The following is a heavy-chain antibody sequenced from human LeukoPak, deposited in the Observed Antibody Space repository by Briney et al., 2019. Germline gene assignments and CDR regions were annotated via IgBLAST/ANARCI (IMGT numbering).Heavy chain of an antibody. V-gene: IGHV3-30-3*01. J-gene: IGHJ4*02. CDR3: ARDLLAPGDY. CDR2: ISYDGSNK. CDR1: GFTFSSYA. Sequence: GGSLRLSCAASGFTFSSYAMHWVRQAPGKGLEWVAVISYDGSNKYYADSVKGRFTISRDNSKNTLYLQMNSLRAEDTAVYYCARDLLAPGDYWGQGTLVTVSS.